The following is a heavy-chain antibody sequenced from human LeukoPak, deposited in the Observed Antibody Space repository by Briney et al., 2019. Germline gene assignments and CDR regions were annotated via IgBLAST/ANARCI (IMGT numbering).Heavy chain of an antibody. Sequence: PSETLSLTCTVSGGSISSYYWSWIRQPPGKGLEWNGYIYYSGSTNYNPSLKSRVTISVDTSKNQFSLKLSSGTVAARAVYYCARETIDITVIVVVRMGDAFDIWGQGTVVTVSS. CDR2: IYYSGST. CDR3: ARETIDITVIVVVRMGDAFDI. CDR1: GGSISSYY. D-gene: IGHD3-22*01. J-gene: IGHJ3*02. V-gene: IGHV4-59*12.